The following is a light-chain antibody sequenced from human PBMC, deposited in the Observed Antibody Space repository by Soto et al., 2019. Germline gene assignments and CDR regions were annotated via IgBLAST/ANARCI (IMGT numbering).Light chain of an antibody. CDR1: QSVTSSH. Sequence: EIVLTQTPGTLSLSPGERATLSCRASQSVTSSHLAWYQQKPGQAPRLLIYGASTRATGIPDRFSVSGSDTDFSLTIRRLDPEDFAMYYCLLYFSPDRYTFGPGTKVQIK. CDR2: GAS. J-gene: IGKJ2*01. CDR3: LLYFSPDRYT. V-gene: IGKV3-20*01.